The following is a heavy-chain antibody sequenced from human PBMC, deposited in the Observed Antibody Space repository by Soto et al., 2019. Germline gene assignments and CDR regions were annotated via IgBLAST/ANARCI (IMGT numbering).Heavy chain of an antibody. CDR1: GFNLSHPW. Sequence: GGSLRLSCAASGFNLSHPWMTWVRQAAGKGLEWVGRIKSKTDGGTGEDAAPVKGRFTISRDDSKNTVYLQMNSLKTEDTAVYYCTTGIYYDILTGYHNVAYWGQGTLVTVSS. CDR3: TTGIYYDILTGYHNVAY. D-gene: IGHD3-9*01. CDR2: IKSKTDGGTG. V-gene: IGHV3-15*01. J-gene: IGHJ4*02.